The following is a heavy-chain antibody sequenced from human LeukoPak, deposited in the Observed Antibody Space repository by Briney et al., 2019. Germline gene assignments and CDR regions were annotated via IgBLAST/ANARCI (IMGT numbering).Heavy chain of an antibody. D-gene: IGHD6-19*01. Sequence: GGSLRLSCAASGVTFSFYSMSWVRQAPGKGLEWVSYITSSSTTIYYAHSVRGRFTISRDNAKNSLYLQMNSLGAEDTAVYYCARVAVAGTNWFDPWGQGNLVTVSS. V-gene: IGHV3-48*01. CDR3: ARVAVAGTNWFDP. CDR2: ITSSSTTI. CDR1: GVTFSFYS. J-gene: IGHJ5*02.